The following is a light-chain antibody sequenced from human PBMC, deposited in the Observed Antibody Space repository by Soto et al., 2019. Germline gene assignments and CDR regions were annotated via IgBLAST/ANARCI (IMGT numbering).Light chain of an antibody. CDR2: GAS. V-gene: IGKV3-20*01. CDR3: QQYGSSPYT. J-gene: IGKJ2*01. Sequence: EIVLTQSPGTLSLSPGERATLSCRASQSVSNSYLAWYQQKPGQAPRVLIYGASSRATGIPDRFSGSGSGTDFTLTISRLEPDDFAVDYCQQYGSSPYTFGQGTKLEIK. CDR1: QSVSNSY.